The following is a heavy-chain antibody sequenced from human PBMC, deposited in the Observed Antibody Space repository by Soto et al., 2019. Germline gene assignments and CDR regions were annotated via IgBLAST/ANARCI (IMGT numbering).Heavy chain of an antibody. V-gene: IGHV4-4*07. CDR1: CCSISSQY. Sequence: SETVSIRSPVSCCSISSQYWSWIRQPAGKGVELIGRIYTVXSTNYNPSLKSGVTMSVDTSKNQFSLKLISVTAEDTAVYYCSKFVRGYIGYIQSGGQGTLVTVSS. CDR3: SKFVRGYIGYIQS. D-gene: IGHD5-12*01. CDR2: IYTVXST. J-gene: IGHJ4*02.